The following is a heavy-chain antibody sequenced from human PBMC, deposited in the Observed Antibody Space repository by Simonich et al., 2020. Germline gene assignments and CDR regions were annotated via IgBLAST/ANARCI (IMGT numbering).Heavy chain of an antibody. J-gene: IGHJ6*02. CDR2: TNPNSGGK. D-gene: IGHD3-10*01. Sequence: GAEVKKPGASVKVSCKASGYTFTGYYMQWGRQAPGQGLDWMGRTNPNSGGKNYAQKFKGRVTMTRDTSISTAYRELSRLRSDDTAVYYCARVPGIYYYYGMDVWGQGTTVTVSS. V-gene: IGHV1-2*06. CDR3: ARVPGIYYYYGMDV. CDR1: GYTFTGYY.